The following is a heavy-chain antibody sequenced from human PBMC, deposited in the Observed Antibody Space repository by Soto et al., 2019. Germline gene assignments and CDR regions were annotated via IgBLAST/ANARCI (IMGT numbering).Heavy chain of an antibody. Sequence: SPTLSLTCAISGDSVSSNSAAWNWIRQSPSRGLEWLGRTYYRSKWYNDYAVSVKSRITINPDTSKNQFSLQLNSVTPKDTAVYYCARVSRGYSGYDSNWFDPWGQGTLVTVSS. CDR2: TYYRSKWYN. CDR3: ARVSRGYSGYDSNWFDP. V-gene: IGHV6-1*01. CDR1: GDSVSSNSAA. D-gene: IGHD5-12*01. J-gene: IGHJ5*02.